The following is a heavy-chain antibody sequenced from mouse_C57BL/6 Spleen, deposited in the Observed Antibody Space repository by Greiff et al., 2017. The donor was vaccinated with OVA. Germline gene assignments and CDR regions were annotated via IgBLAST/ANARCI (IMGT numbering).Heavy chain of an antibody. CDR2: INPGSGGT. Sequence: QVQLQQSGAELVRPGTSVKVSCKASGYAFTNYLIEWVKQRPGQGLEWIGVINPGSGGTTYNEKFKGKATLTADKSSSTAYMQLSSLTSEDSAVYFCARSGHYYGSSSFAYWGQGTLVTVSA. J-gene: IGHJ3*01. CDR3: ARSGHYYGSSSFAY. CDR1: GYAFTNYL. D-gene: IGHD1-1*01. V-gene: IGHV1-54*01.